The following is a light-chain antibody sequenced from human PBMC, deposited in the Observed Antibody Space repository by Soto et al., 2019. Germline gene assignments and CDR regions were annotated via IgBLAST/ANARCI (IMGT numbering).Light chain of an antibody. Sequence: EIVMTQSPVTLSVSPGESATLSCRASQSVSSKLAWYQQKPGQAPRLLIYGASTRATGIPARFSGSGSGTECTLSISSLQSEDFAVYYCQQYNNWPQTFGQGTKLEIK. CDR2: GAS. V-gene: IGKV3-15*01. J-gene: IGKJ2*01. CDR1: QSVSSK. CDR3: QQYNNWPQT.